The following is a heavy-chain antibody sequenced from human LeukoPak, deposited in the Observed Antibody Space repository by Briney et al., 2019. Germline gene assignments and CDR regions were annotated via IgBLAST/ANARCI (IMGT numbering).Heavy chain of an antibody. CDR1: GFSFTKYA. Sequence: GGSLRLSCAASGFSFTKYAMNWVRQAPGKGLEWVAVVIGGSGATDYADSVKGRFTISRDNSKNTLFLQMNSLRAEDTAIYYCAKGAYDFLEIAYFDYWGQGALVTVSS. J-gene: IGHJ4*02. CDR2: VIGGSGAT. CDR3: AKGAYDFLEIAYFDY. D-gene: IGHD3-3*01. V-gene: IGHV3-23*01.